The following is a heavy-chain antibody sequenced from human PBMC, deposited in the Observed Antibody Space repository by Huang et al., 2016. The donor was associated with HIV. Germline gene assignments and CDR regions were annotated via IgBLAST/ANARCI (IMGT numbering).Heavy chain of an antibody. D-gene: IGHD3-16*01. CDR2: IIPIFGTA. CDR1: GGTFSSYA. V-gene: IGHV1-69*13. J-gene: IGHJ5*02. Sequence: QVLLVQSGAEVRKPGSSVKVSCTAFGGTFSSYAISWVRQAPGQGLEWMGGIIPIFGTANYTQKFQGRVTITVDESTNTGYMELTRLTSEDTAVYYCARTACSYGFRQGYNWFDPWGQGTPVTVSS. CDR3: ARTACSYGFRQGYNWFDP.